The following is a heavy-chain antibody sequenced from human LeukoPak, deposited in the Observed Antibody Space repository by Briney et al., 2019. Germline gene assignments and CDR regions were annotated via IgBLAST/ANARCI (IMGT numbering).Heavy chain of an antibody. CDR1: GFIVSSDE. CDR3: ARDRGGSYSAIDY. Sequence: GGPLRLSCAASGFIVSSDEMTWGRQAPGRGLEWVSFISSSSSTIYYADSVKGRFTISRDNAKNSLYLQMNSLRAEDTAVYYCARDRGGSYSAIDYWGQGTLVTVSS. D-gene: IGHD1-26*01. V-gene: IGHV3-48*04. CDR2: ISSSSSTI. J-gene: IGHJ4*02.